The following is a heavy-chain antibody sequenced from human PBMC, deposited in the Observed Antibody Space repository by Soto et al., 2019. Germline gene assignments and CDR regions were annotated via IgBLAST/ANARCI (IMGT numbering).Heavy chain of an antibody. CDR1: GFTFSSYG. V-gene: IGHV3-30*03. Sequence: QVQLVESGGGVVQPGRSLRLSCAASGFTFSSYGMHWVRQAPGKGLEWVAVISYDGSNKYYADSVKGRFTISRDNSKNTLYLQMNSLRAEDTAVYYCARDRLSLSWDIVVVPAAIGWFDPWGQGTLVTVSS. CDR2: ISYDGSNK. D-gene: IGHD2-2*01. CDR3: ARDRLSLSWDIVVVPAAIGWFDP. J-gene: IGHJ5*02.